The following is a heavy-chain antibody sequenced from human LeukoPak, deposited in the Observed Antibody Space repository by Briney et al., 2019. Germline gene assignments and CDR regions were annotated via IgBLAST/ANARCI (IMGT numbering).Heavy chain of an antibody. D-gene: IGHD5-12*01. CDR2: ISWNSGSI. V-gene: IGHV3-9*01. Sequence: GGSLRLSCATSGFTFSTYAMHWVRQAPGKGLGWVSGISWNSGSIGYADSVKGRFTISRDNAKNSPYLQMNSLRAEDTALYYCAKDGYSGYDGHKDNWFDPWGQGTLVTVSS. CDR3: AKDGYSGYDGHKDNWFDP. J-gene: IGHJ5*02. CDR1: GFTFSTYA.